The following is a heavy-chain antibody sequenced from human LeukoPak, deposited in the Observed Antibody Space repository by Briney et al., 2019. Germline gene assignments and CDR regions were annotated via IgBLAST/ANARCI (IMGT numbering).Heavy chain of an antibody. D-gene: IGHD3-16*01. CDR2: ISASGDSR. CDR3: AKDGAFDY. J-gene: IGHJ4*02. Sequence: GGSLRLSCVASGFTFSQYAMSWVRQAPGKGLEWVSSISASGDSRYYADSVKGRFTISRDNSINTLYLQMNSLRVEDTALYYCAKDGAFDYWGQGTLVTVSS. CDR1: GFTFSQYA. V-gene: IGHV3-23*01.